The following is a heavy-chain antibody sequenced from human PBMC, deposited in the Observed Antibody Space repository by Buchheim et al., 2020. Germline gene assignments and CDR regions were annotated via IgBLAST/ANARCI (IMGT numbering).Heavy chain of an antibody. D-gene: IGHD6-13*01. V-gene: IGHV3-30*18. CDR2: ISYDGSNK. J-gene: IGHJ4*02. CDR1: EFTFSSYG. Sequence: QVQLVESGGNVVQPGRSLRLSCAASEFTFSSYGMHWVRQAPGKGLEWVALISYDGSNKFYADSVKGRFTISRDNSKQKLYLQMNSLRAEDTAVYYCANLPISAAANYWGQGTL. CDR3: ANLPISAAANY.